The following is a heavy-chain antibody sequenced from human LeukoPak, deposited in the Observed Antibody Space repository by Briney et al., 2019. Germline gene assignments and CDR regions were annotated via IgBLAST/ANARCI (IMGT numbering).Heavy chain of an antibody. J-gene: IGHJ4*02. D-gene: IGHD3-16*01. CDR3: ASGYYDYVWGSYS. CDR2: MNPNSGDT. CDR1: GYTFTNYY. V-gene: IGHV1-8*01. Sequence: ASVKVSCKASGYTFTNYYINWVRQAAGQGLELMGWMNPNSGDTRYTQNFQGRVTMTMNTSITTAYMELSSLRSEDTAMYYCASGYYDYVWGSYSWGQGTLVTVSS.